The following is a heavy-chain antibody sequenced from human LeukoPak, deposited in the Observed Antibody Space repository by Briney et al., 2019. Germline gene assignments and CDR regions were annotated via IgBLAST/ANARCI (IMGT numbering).Heavy chain of an antibody. Sequence: GASVKVSCKASGYTFSGYYIHWVRQAPGQGLEWMGWINPSSGDTNYLQEFQDRVTMTRDTSISTAYMELSRLRSDDTAVYFCARGGKSQWDPFDYWGQGTLVTVSS. CDR1: GYTFSGYY. D-gene: IGHD1-26*01. CDR3: ARGGKSQWDPFDY. CDR2: INPSSGDT. J-gene: IGHJ4*02. V-gene: IGHV1-2*02.